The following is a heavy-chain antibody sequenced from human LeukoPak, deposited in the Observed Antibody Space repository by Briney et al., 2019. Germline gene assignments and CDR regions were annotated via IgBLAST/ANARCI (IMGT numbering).Heavy chain of an antibody. CDR3: TRYYDSSGYSV. Sequence: GGSLRLSCTASGFTLGDYAMSWFRQAPGKGLEWVGFIRSKAYGGTTEYAASVKGRFTISRDDSKSIAYLQMNSLKTEDTAVYHCTRYYDSSGYSVWGQGTTVTVSS. J-gene: IGHJ6*02. CDR1: GFTLGDYA. D-gene: IGHD3-22*01. CDR2: IRSKAYGGTT. V-gene: IGHV3-49*03.